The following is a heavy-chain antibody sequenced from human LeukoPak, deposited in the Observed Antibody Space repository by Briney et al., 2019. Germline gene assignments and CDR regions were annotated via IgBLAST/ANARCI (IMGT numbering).Heavy chain of an antibody. CDR3: AKRLYGSGGYYQFDY. Sequence: GGSLRLSCAASGFTFSGYAMTWVRQAPGKGLEWVSTVSAVGGSTYYADSVKGRFTISRDNPKNTLHLQMNSLRAEDTAVYYCAKRLYGSGGYYQFDYWGQGTLVTVSS. V-gene: IGHV3-23*01. CDR2: VSAVGGST. CDR1: GFTFSGYA. J-gene: IGHJ4*02. D-gene: IGHD3-10*01.